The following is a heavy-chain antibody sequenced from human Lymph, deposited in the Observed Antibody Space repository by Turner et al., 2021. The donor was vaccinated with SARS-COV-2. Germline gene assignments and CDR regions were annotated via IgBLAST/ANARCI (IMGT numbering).Heavy chain of an antibody. D-gene: IGHD1-26*01. CDR1: GGTFSTYV. J-gene: IGHJ3*02. V-gene: IGHV1-69*10. Sequence: QVQLVQSGAEVKKPGSSVKVSCKASGGTFSTYVISWVRQAPGQGLEWMGGITPIRGIANYAQKFQGRVTITADKSTSTAYMELSSLRSEDTAVYHCARRHSGNYDAFDIWGQGTMVTVSS. CDR3: ARRHSGNYDAFDI. CDR2: ITPIRGIA.